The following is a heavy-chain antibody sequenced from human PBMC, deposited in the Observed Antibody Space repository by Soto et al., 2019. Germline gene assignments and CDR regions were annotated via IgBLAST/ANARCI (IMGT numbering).Heavy chain of an antibody. CDR3: ARETDSGYLDY. J-gene: IGHJ4*02. Sequence: SETLSLTCSVSGGSISGSSDYWGWIRQPPGKGLEWIGSIYYSGSTYYNPSLKSRVTISVDTSKNQFSLKLSSVTAADTAVYYCARETDSGYLDYWGQGTLVTVSS. CDR1: GGSISGSSDY. V-gene: IGHV4-39*02. D-gene: IGHD1-26*01. CDR2: IYYSGST.